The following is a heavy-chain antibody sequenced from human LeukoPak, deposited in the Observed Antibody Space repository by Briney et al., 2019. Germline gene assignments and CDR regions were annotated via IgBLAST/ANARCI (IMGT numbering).Heavy chain of an antibody. J-gene: IGHJ6*04. Sequence: GGSLRLSCAASGFTFSSYEMNWVRQAPGKGLEWVSYVSSSGSTIYYADSVKGRFTISRDNAKNSLYLQMNSLRAEDTAVYYCARESRRGLSITYYHGMDVWGKGTTVAVSS. CDR2: VSSSGSTI. D-gene: IGHD2-21*01. CDR1: GFTFSSYE. CDR3: ARESRRGLSITYYHGMDV. V-gene: IGHV3-48*03.